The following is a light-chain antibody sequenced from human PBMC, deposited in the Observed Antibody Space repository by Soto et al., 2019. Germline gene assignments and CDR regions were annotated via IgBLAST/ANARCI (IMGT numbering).Light chain of an antibody. J-gene: IGKJ3*01. V-gene: IGKV3-20*01. Sequence: ELVLTQSPGTVSLSPGERATLSCRVGRSVSSSYLAWYQQKPGQAPRLLIYSASSRATGIPDRFSGSGSGADYTLTISRLEPEDFAMYYCQQYDGSPLTFGPGTKVDI. CDR2: SAS. CDR1: RSVSSSY. CDR3: QQYDGSPLT.